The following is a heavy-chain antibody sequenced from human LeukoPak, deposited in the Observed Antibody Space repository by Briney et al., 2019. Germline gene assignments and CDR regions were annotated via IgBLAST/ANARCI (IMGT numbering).Heavy chain of an antibody. CDR1: GFTFDDYA. CDR2: VSWNSGSI. V-gene: IGHV3-9*01. CDR3: AKSGRDIVVVPAPVNF. D-gene: IGHD2-2*01. J-gene: IGHJ4*02. Sequence: PGRSLRLSCAASGFTFDDYAMHWVRQAPGKGLEWVSGVSWNSGSIGYADSVKGRFTISRDTSKNTMYLQMNSLRAEDTAIYYCAKSGRDIVVVPAPVNFWGQGTLVTVSS.